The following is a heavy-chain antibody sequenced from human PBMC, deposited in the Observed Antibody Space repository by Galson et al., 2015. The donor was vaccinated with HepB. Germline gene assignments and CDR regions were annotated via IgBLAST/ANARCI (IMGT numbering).Heavy chain of an antibody. CDR1: GGSISSSSYY. D-gene: IGHD3-10*01. CDR3: ARHSPTMIRGVIGPYYMDV. V-gene: IGHV4-39*01. J-gene: IGHJ6*03. Sequence: ETLSLTCTVSGGSISSSSYYWGWIRQPPGKGLEWIGSIYYSGSAYYNPSLKSRVSISVGTSEKQFSLKLSSVTAADTAVYYCARHSPTMIRGVIGPYYMDVWGKGTTVTVSS. CDR2: IYYSGSA.